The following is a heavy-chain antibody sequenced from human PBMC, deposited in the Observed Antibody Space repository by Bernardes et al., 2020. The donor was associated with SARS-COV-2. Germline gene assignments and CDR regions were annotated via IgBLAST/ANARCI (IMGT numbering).Heavy chain of an antibody. Sequence: SETLSLTCSVSGGSVSRGDYLWGWVRQPAGKGLEWIGHIYTSGSTNYNPSLTSRVTISIDTSKNQFSLKLSSVTAADTAVYYCARETSRSSTEWPRFDFWGQGTLVTVSS. CDR3: ARETSRSSTEWPRFDF. J-gene: IGHJ4*02. V-gene: IGHV4-61*09. D-gene: IGHD3-3*01. CDR2: IYTSGST. CDR1: GGSVSRGDYL.